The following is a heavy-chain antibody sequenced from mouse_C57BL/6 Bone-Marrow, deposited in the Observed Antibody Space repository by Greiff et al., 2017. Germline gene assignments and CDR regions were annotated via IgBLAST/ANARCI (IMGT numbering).Heavy chain of an antibody. J-gene: IGHJ2*01. V-gene: IGHV14-2*01. CDR2: IDPEDGET. CDR3: SRTVNDHGTDY. CDR1: GYNFTDYY. D-gene: IGHD1-1*01. Sequence: EVQLQQPGAELVKPGASVKLSCTASGYNFTDYYIHWVKQRPEQGLEWIGRIDPEDGETKYAQNFQDKATITADTTSNTAYLQLSSLTSEDAAVYYCSRTVNDHGTDYWGQGTTLTVSS.